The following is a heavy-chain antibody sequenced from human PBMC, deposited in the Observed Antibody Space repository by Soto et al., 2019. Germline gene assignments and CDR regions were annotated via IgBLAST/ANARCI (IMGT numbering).Heavy chain of an antibody. J-gene: IGHJ6*02. CDR1: GFTFSSYS. Sequence: GGSLRPSCAASGFTFSSYSMNWVRQAPGKGLEWVSSISSSSFSINYADSVKGRFSISRDNAQNSLHLQMNNLRAEDTAVYYCARNESSNIYGMDVWGQGTTVTVS. CDR2: ISSSSFSI. CDR3: ARNESSNIYGMDV. V-gene: IGHV3-21*01. D-gene: IGHD6-6*01.